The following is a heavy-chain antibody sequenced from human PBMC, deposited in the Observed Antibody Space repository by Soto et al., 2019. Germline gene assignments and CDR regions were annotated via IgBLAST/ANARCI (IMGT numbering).Heavy chain of an antibody. CDR2: ISGSGGST. CDR3: AKDQYTWTTVTYYFAY. D-gene: IGHD4-17*01. V-gene: IGHV3-23*01. CDR1: GFTFSSYA. Sequence: EVQLLESGGGLVQPGGSLRLSCAASGFTFSSYAMSWVRQAPGQGLEWVSAISGSGGSTYYADSVTGRFNISRDNSKNTLYLQMYSLRAEDTALYYCAKDQYTWTTVTYYFAYWGQGPLVTVSS. J-gene: IGHJ4*02.